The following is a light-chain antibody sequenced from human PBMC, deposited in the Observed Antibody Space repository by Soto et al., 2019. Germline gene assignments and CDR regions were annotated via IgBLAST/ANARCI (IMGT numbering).Light chain of an antibody. Sequence: DIQTTQSPSSLSASVGARVTITCRAGQYIGRYLNWYQQKIGKVPKLLIYAASSLHSGVPSRFSGSGSGTDFTLTISSLQPEDFATYSCQQTYRTPLTFGGGTKVDI. V-gene: IGKV1-39*01. CDR2: AAS. CDR3: QQTYRTPLT. J-gene: IGKJ4*01. CDR1: QYIGRY.